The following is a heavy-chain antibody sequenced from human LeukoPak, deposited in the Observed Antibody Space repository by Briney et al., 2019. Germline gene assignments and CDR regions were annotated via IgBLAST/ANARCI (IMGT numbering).Heavy chain of an antibody. D-gene: IGHD6-19*01. J-gene: IGHJ4*02. V-gene: IGHV5-51*01. CDR3: ARLESLTGSGWYGY. CDR2: IYPGASDT. CDR1: GYSFTSYW. Sequence: GESLKISWKGSGYSFTSYWIGWVRQMPGTGLEWMGIIYPGASDTRYSPSFQGQVTISADKSISTAYLQWSSLKASDTAMYYCARLESLTGSGWYGYWGQGTLVTVSS.